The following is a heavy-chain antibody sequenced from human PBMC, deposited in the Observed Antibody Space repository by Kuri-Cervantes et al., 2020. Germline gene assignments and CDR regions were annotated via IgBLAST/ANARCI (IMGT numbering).Heavy chain of an antibody. D-gene: IGHD5-24*01. CDR2: IWYDGSNK. J-gene: IGHJ3*02. V-gene: IGHV3-33*06. CDR3: AKEATGYAFDM. CDR1: GFTFSNFW. Sequence: GESLKISCAASGFTFSNFWMHWVRQAPGKGLEWVALIWYDGSNKYYAHSVKGRFTISRDNSKNTVYLQMNSLRAEDTAVYYCAKEATGYAFDMWGQGTVVTVSS.